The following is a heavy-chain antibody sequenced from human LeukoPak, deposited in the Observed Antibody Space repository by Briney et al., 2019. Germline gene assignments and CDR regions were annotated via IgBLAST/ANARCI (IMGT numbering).Heavy chain of an antibody. CDR3: ASPVAVAGNYYYYGMDV. J-gene: IGHJ6*02. Sequence: ASVKVSCKASGYTFTSYAMNWVRQAPGQGLEWMGWINTNTGNPTYAQGFTGRFVFSLDTSVSTAYLKISSLKAEDTAVYYCASPVAVAGNYYYYGMDVWGQGTTVTVSS. D-gene: IGHD6-19*01. CDR2: INTNTGNP. V-gene: IGHV7-4-1*02. CDR1: GYTFTSYA.